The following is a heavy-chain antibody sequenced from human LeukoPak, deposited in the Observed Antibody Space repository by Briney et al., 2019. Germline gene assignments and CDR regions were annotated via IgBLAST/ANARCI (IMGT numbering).Heavy chain of an antibody. V-gene: IGHV2-5*02. CDR1: GFSLTTTGVG. D-gene: IGHD1-20*01. CDR2: IYWDDDK. J-gene: IGHJ4*02. Sequence: SGPTLVNPTQALALTCTFSGFSLTTTGVGVGWIRQSPGKPLERLALIYWDDDKRYSPSLKNRLTITKDTSRNQVVLTMTNVDPVDTAAYYCAHRRGGYNWNHGDFDYWGQGTLVTVSS. CDR3: AHRRGGYNWNHGDFDY.